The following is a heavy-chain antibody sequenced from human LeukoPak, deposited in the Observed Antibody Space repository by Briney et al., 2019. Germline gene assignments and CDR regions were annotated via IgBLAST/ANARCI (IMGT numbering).Heavy chain of an antibody. CDR2: INHSGRT. D-gene: IGHD6-6*01. Sequence: SETLSLTCAVYVGSFSGYYWSWIRQPPGKGLEWIGEINHSGRTNYNSSLKSRVTISVDTAKNQFSLKLSSVTAADTAVYYCVRHEAAQLVLSYYYYMDVWGEGTTVAVSS. V-gene: IGHV4-34*01. CDR1: VGSFSGYY. CDR3: VRHEAAQLVLSYYYYMDV. J-gene: IGHJ6*03.